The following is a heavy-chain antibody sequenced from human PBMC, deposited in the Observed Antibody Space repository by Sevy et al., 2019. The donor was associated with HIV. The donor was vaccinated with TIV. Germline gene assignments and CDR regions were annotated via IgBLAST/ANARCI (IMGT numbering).Heavy chain of an antibody. CDR3: ARGGGNGWYYFDY. Sequence: ASVKVSCKASRGTFSTYGISWVRQAPGQGPEWMGGIIPILGTVNYAQKFQGRVTITADESTKTAYMELSSLRSEDTAVYYCARGGGNGWYYFDYWGQETLVTVSS. J-gene: IGHJ4*02. CDR2: IIPILGTV. CDR1: RGTFSTYG. V-gene: IGHV1-69*13. D-gene: IGHD6-19*01.